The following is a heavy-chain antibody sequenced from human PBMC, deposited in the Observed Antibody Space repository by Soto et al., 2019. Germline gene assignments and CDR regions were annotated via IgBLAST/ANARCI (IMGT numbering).Heavy chain of an antibody. D-gene: IGHD2-8*01. CDR1: GFTFTSYW. Sequence: PGGSLRLSCAASGFTFTSYWMHWVRQAPGKGLVWVSRINSDGSSTSYADSVKGRFTISRDNAKNTLYLQMNSLRAEDTAMFYCARDFWRNGVCLDVWGQGTTVTVSS. V-gene: IGHV3-74*01. CDR2: INSDGSST. CDR3: ARDFWRNGVCLDV. J-gene: IGHJ6*02.